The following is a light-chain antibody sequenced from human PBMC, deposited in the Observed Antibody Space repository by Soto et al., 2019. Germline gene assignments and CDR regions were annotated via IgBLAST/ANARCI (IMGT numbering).Light chain of an antibody. J-gene: IGLJ2*01. Sequence: QSVLTQPASVSGSPGQSITISCTGTSSDVGGYNYVSWYQQHPGKAPQLMIYDVSNRPSGVSNRISGSKSGNTASLTISGLQAEDEADYYCSSYTSSSKGVFGGGTKLTVL. CDR2: DVS. CDR1: SSDVGGYNY. CDR3: SSYTSSSKGV. V-gene: IGLV2-14*01.